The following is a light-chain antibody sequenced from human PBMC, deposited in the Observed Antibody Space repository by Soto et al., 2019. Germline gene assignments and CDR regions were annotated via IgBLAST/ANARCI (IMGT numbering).Light chain of an antibody. CDR2: AAS. CDR3: QQANSFPLT. CDR1: QSISSY. J-gene: IGKJ4*01. Sequence: DIQMTQSPSSLAASVGDRGTITCRASQSISSYLSGYQQQPGKAPKLLITAASSLHGGVPSRFSGSGSGTDFTLTITSLQPDDFGTYYCQQANSFPLTFGGGTKVDI. V-gene: IGKV1-39*01.